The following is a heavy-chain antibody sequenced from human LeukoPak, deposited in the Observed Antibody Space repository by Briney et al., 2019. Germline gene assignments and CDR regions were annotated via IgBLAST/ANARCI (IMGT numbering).Heavy chain of an antibody. CDR3: ARGGARNSFDYGDYAGGY. D-gene: IGHD4-17*01. CDR2: MNPNNGNT. V-gene: IGHV1-8*01. CDR1: GYTFTSYD. J-gene: IGHJ4*02. Sequence: APVKVSCKASGYTFTSYDINWVRQAPGQGLEWMGWMNPNNGNTGYPQKFQGRVTMTRSTSISTAYMELSSLRSEDTAVYYCARGGARNSFDYGDYAGGYWGQGTLVTVSS.